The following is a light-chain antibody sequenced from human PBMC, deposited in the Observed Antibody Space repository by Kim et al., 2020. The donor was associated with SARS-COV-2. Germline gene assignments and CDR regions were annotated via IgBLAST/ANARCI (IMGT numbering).Light chain of an antibody. CDR1: QSVSSH. J-gene: IGKJ4*01. V-gene: IGKV3-11*01. CDR2: DAS. CDR3: QQRSNWLT. Sequence: IVLTQSPATLSLSPGERATLSCMASQSVSSHLAWYQQKPGQAPRLLIYDASNRATGIPARFSGGGSGTDFTLTISSLEPEDFAVYFCQQRSNWLTFGGGTKVDIK.